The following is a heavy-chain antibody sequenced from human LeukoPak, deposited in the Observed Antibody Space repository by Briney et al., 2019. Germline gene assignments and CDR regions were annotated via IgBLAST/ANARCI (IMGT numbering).Heavy chain of an antibody. J-gene: IGHJ6*03. V-gene: IGHV4-59*08. Sequence: SETLSLTCTVSGGSISSYYWSWIRQPPGKGLEWIGYIYYSGSTNYNPSLKSRVTISVDTSKNQFSLKLSSVTAAHTAVYYCARLHSQQWLVPNYMDVWGKGTTVTVSS. CDR1: GGSISSYY. CDR3: ARLHSQQWLVPNYMDV. CDR2: IYYSGST. D-gene: IGHD6-19*01.